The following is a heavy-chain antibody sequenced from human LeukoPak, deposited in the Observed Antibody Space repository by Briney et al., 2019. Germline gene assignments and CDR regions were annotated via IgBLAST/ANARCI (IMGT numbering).Heavy chain of an antibody. V-gene: IGHV3-23*01. CDR1: GFTFSGYA. CDR2: ISGSGGST. J-gene: IGHJ4*02. D-gene: IGHD3-3*01. Sequence: GGSLRLSCAASGFTFSGYAMSWVRQAPGKGLEWVSAISGSGGSTYYADSVKGRFTISRDNSKNTLYLQMNSLRAEDTAVYYCADVKGVVGHFDYWGQGTLVTVSS. CDR3: ADVKGVVGHFDY.